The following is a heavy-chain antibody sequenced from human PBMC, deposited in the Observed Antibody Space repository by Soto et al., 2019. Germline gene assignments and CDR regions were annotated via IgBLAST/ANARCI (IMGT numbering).Heavy chain of an antibody. D-gene: IGHD2-15*01. CDR1: GFSLSTSGVG. J-gene: IGHJ4*02. V-gene: IGHV2-5*01. Sequence: SGPTLVNPTQTLTLTCTFSGFSLSTSGVGVDWIRQPPGKALEWLALIYWNDDKRYSPFLKSRLTITKDTSKNQVVLTMTNMDPVDTATYYCAHSQAGYCSGGSCYKPGSFDYWGQGTLVTVSS. CDR2: IYWNDDK. CDR3: AHSQAGYCSGGSCYKPGSFDY.